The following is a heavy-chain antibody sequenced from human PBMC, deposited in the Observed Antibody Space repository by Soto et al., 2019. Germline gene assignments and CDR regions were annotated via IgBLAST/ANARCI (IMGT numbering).Heavy chain of an antibody. V-gene: IGHV4-39*01. CDR3: ARLAQDIVVVVAATHEKGFDC. CDR2: IYYSGST. J-gene: IGHJ4*02. D-gene: IGHD2-15*01. CDR1: GGSISSSSYY. Sequence: QLQLQESGPGLVKPSETLSLTYTVSGGSISSSSYYWGWIRQPPGKGLEWIGSIYYSGSTYYNPSLKSRVTMSLATSRNQYSLMPSSVTAADTAVYDCARLAQDIVVVVAATHEKGFDCWGQGALVTVSA.